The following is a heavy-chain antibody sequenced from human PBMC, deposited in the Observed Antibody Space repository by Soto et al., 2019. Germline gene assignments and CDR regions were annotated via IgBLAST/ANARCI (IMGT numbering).Heavy chain of an antibody. CDR2: INAGNGNT. Sequence: ASVKVSCKASGYTFTSYAMHWVRQAPGQRLEWMGWINAGNGNTKYSQKFQGRVTITRDTSASTAYMELSSLRSEDTAVHYCASLFKPYSYGAGSYLHYSGPGTMLTV. D-gene: IGHD3-10*01. CDR3: ASLFKPYSYGAGSYLHY. V-gene: IGHV1-3*01. CDR1: GYTFTSYA. J-gene: IGHJ4*02.